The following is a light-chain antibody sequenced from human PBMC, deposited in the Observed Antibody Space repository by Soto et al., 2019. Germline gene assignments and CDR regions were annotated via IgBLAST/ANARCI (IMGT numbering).Light chain of an antibody. J-gene: IGKJ2*01. V-gene: IGKV3-20*01. Sequence: EVVLTQSPGTLSLSPGERATLSCRASQSVSNNYFAWYQQKPGQAPRHLIFCSSDRATGIPDRFSGSGSGTDYTLTISRLEPEDYAVYYCQQYGSSPPYTFGQGTKLEIK. CDR1: QSVSNNY. CDR2: CSS. CDR3: QQYGSSPPYT.